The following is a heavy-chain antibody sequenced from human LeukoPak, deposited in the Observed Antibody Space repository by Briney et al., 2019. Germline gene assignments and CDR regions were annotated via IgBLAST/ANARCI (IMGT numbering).Heavy chain of an antibody. Sequence: SVTVSCKATGGTFIIYAISWVRPAPGQGLEWMGGIIPIFGTANYAQKFQGRVTITADESTSTAYMELSSLRSEDTAVYYCARATRPYSRHAFDIWGQGTMVTVSS. CDR2: IIPIFGTA. D-gene: IGHD2-15*01. CDR3: ARATRPYSRHAFDI. V-gene: IGHV1-69*13. CDR1: GGTFIIYA. J-gene: IGHJ3*02.